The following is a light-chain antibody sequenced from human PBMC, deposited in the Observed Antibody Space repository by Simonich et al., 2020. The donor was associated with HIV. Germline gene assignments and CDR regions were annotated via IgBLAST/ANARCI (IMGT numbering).Light chain of an antibody. V-gene: IGLV2-14*02. Sequence: QSALTQPASVSGSPGQSITISCTGTSSDIGSYNLVSWYQQHPGKAPKLMIYEGSKRPSRVSTRFSGSNSGNTDTLTIRRVEAGDEADYYCQVWDSSSDHVVFGGGTKLTVL. J-gene: IGLJ2*01. CDR2: EGS. CDR1: SSDIGSYNL. CDR3: QVWDSSSDHVV.